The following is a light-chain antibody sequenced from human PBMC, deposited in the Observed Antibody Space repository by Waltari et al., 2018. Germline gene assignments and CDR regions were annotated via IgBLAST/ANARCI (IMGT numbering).Light chain of an antibody. V-gene: IGKV1-17*01. Sequence: DIQMTQSPSSLSASAGDTVTITCRASQGISTYLNWYQQKPGKAPKRLIYAASGLESGVPSRFSGSGSGTDFTLTISSLQPEDFATYYCLQYNSHPFTFGPGTKLDIK. J-gene: IGKJ3*01. CDR1: QGISTY. CDR2: AAS. CDR3: LQYNSHPFT.